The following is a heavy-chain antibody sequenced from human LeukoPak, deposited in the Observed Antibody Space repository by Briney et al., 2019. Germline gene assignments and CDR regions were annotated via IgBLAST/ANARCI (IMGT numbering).Heavy chain of an antibody. J-gene: IGHJ3*02. V-gene: IGHV4-39*02. CDR3: AKLRGLGPSDAFDI. Sequence: SETLSLTCTVSGGSISGSSYYWGWIRQPPGKGLEWIGSIYYSGGTYHNPSLKSRVTISVDTSKNHFSLKLSSVTAADTAVYYCAKLRGLGPSDAFDIWGQGTMVTVSS. CDR1: GGSISGSSYY. D-gene: IGHD2-15*01. CDR2: IYYSGGT.